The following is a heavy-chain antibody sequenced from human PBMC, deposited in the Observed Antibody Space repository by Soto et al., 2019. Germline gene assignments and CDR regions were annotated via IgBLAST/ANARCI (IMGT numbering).Heavy chain of an antibody. CDR3: AKDAVSANGEWDWFDP. CDR2: IHGSAGGA. J-gene: IGHJ5*02. V-gene: IGHV3-23*01. Sequence: GGSLRLSCAVSGFTFSSYAMTWVRQAPGKGLEWVSSIHGSAGGAYYSDSVKGRFTVSRADSQKTLFLQMTSLRVDDTAIYYCAKDAVSANGEWDWFDPWGQGILVTSPQ. CDR1: GFTFSSYA. D-gene: IGHD2-21*02.